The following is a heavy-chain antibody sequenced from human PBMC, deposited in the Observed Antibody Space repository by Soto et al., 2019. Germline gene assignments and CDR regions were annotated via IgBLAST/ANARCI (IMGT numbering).Heavy chain of an antibody. CDR1: GFTFSSYW. CDR3: ARGGSSWYTGGLYYFDY. J-gene: IGHJ4*02. Sequence: EVQLVESGGGLVQPGGSLRLSCAASGFTFSSYWMSWVRQAPGKGLEWVANIKQDGSEKYYVGSVKGRFTISRDNAKNSLYLQMNSLRAEDTAVYYCARGGSSWYTGGLYYFDYWGQGTLVTVSS. CDR2: IKQDGSEK. D-gene: IGHD6-13*01. V-gene: IGHV3-7*03.